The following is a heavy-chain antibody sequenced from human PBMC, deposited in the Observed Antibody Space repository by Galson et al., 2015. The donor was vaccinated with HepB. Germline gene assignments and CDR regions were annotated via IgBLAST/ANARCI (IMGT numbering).Heavy chain of an antibody. CDR2: ISDSGITT. CDR1: GFTFSDYS. V-gene: IGHV3-11*01. D-gene: IGHD3-16*01. Sequence: SLRLSCAVTGFTFSDYSMTWIRQAPGKGLEWLSYISDSGITTFYADSVRGRFTVSRDNAKNSLYLQMKSLRAEDTAVYYCARATLRWFDPWGQGTLVSVSS. J-gene: IGHJ5*02. CDR3: ARATLRWFDP.